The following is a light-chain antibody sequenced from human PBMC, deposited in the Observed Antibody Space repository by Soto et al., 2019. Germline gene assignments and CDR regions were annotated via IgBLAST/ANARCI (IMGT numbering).Light chain of an antibody. CDR1: QTLSPNY. J-gene: IGKJ5*01. CDR2: GSY. V-gene: IGKV3-20*01. Sequence: VSTRSPGTLTSSPGARPTLSYKPIQTLSPNYLAWCQQKPGHPPRLLIYGSYKRATGIPDRFSGIGSGTDFTLTISSLEPDDLGVYLCQQYSALPMTFGQGTRVEIK. CDR3: QQYSALPMT.